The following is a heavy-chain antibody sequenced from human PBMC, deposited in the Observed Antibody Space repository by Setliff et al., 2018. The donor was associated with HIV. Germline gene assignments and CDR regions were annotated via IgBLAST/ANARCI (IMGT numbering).Heavy chain of an antibody. CDR2: INTNTGNP. J-gene: IGHJ5*02. CDR1: GYTFTSYA. CDR3: ARVGALYYGDYQGYNWLDP. Sequence: ASVKVSCKASGYTFTSYAMNWVRQAPGQGLEWMGWINTNTGNPTYAQGFTGRFVFSLDTSVSTAYLQISSLKAEDTAVYYCARVGALYYGDYQGYNWLDPWGQGTLVTVSS. V-gene: IGHV7-4-1*02. D-gene: IGHD4-17*01.